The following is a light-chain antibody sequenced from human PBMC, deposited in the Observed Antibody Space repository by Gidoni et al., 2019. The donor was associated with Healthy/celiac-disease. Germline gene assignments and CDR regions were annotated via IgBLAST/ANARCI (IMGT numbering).Light chain of an antibody. CDR2: DVS. CDR3: SLYTSSSPVV. J-gene: IGLJ2*01. Sequence: SPGQSITISCTGTSSDVGGYNYVSWYQQHPGKAPKLMIYDVSNRPSGVSNRFSGSKSGNTASLTISGLQAEDEADYYCSLYTSSSPVVFGGGTKLTVL. V-gene: IGLV2-14*03. CDR1: SSDVGGYNY.